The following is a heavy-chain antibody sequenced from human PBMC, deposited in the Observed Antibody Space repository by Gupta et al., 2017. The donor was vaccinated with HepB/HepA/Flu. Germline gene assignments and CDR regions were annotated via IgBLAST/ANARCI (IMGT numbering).Heavy chain of an antibody. J-gene: IGHJ4*02. CDR3: GEPGFSGWYNY. D-gene: IGHD6-19*01. CDR1: GFTFSSSA. Sequence: EVHLLESGGGLVQPGGSLRLSCAASGFTFSSSAMSWVRQAPGKGLEWVSTITSSGSSTYYADSVKGRFAVSRDNSKNTLYLQLNSLRADDTAIYYCGEPGFSGWYNYWGQGTLVTISP. V-gene: IGHV3-23*01. CDR2: ITSSGSST.